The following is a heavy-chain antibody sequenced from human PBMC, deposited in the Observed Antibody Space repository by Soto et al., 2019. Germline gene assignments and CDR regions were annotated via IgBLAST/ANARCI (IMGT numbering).Heavy chain of an antibody. CDR2: ISYDGSNK. Sequence: GGSLRLSCAASGFTFSSYAMHWVRQAPGKGLEWVAVISYDGSNKYYADSVKGRFTISRDNSKNTLYLQMNSLRAEDTAVYYCARDLGGPAPYYYYYGTDVWGQGTTVTVSS. J-gene: IGHJ6*02. CDR3: ARDLGGPAPYYYYYGTDV. V-gene: IGHV3-30-3*01. D-gene: IGHD2-15*01. CDR1: GFTFSSYA.